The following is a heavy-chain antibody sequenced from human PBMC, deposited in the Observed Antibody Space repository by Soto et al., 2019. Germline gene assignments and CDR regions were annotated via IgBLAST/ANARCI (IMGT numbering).Heavy chain of an antibody. D-gene: IGHD2-15*01. CDR1: GFSFSSYT. Sequence: EVQLVESGGGLVQPGGSLRLSCAASGFSFSSYTMNWVRQAPGKGLEWVSSISSSSTAIYYADSVKGRFTISRDNAKNSLYLQMNSLTVEDTAVYYCARDREYCSGGNGYETGSDYWGQGTLVTVSS. CDR3: ARDREYCSGGNGYETGSDY. J-gene: IGHJ4*02. V-gene: IGHV3-48*01. CDR2: ISSSSTAI.